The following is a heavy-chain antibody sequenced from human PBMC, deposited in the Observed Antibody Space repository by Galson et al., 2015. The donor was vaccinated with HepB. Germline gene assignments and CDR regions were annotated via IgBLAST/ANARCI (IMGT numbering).Heavy chain of an antibody. D-gene: IGHD3-10*01. CDR3: ARASMVRGVLFDY. J-gene: IGHJ4*02. CDR2: IYYSGST. CDR1: GGSISSYY. V-gene: IGHV4-59*01. Sequence: LSLTCTVSGGSISSYYWSWIRQPPGKGLEWIGYIYYSGSTNYNPSLKSRVTISVDTSKNQFSLKLSSVTAADTAVYYCARASMVRGVLFDYWGQGTLVTVSS.